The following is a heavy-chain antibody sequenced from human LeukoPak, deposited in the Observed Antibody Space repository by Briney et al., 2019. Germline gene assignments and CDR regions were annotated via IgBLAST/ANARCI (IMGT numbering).Heavy chain of an antibody. CDR3: ARGYDFWSGYYSFDY. Sequence: GGSLRLSCAASGFTFSSYSMNWVRQAPGKGLEWVSSISSSRSYIYYADSVKGRFTISRDNAKNSLYLQMNSLRAEDTAVYYCARGYDFWSGYYSFDYWGQGTLVTVSS. CDR1: GFTFSSYS. V-gene: IGHV3-21*01. D-gene: IGHD3-3*01. CDR2: ISSSRSYI. J-gene: IGHJ4*02.